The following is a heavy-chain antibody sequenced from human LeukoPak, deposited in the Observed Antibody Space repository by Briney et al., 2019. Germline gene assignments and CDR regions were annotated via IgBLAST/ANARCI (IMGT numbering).Heavy chain of an antibody. Sequence: PGGSLRLSCAASGFTFSSNWMHWVRQAPGKGLVWVSRINEDGSTTNYADSVKGRSTIFRDNAKNTLYLQMNSLRAEDTAVYYCAKDRSSGYCFDYWGQGTLVTVSS. CDR1: GFTFSSNW. D-gene: IGHD3-22*01. CDR2: INEDGSTT. V-gene: IGHV3-74*01. J-gene: IGHJ4*02. CDR3: AKDRSSGYCFDY.